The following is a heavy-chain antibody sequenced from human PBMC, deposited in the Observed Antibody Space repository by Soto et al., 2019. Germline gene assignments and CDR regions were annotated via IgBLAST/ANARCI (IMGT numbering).Heavy chain of an antibody. CDR1: GFTFSSYG. CDR3: VIAAAGPTSY. CDR2: IWYDGSNK. V-gene: IGHV3-33*01. J-gene: IGHJ4*02. Sequence: QVQLVESGGGVVQPGRSLRLSCAASGFTFSSYGMHWVRQAPGKGLEWVAVIWYDGSNKYYADSVKGRFTISRDNSKNTLYLQMNSLRAEDTAVYYCVIAAAGPTSYWGQGTLVTVSS. D-gene: IGHD6-13*01.